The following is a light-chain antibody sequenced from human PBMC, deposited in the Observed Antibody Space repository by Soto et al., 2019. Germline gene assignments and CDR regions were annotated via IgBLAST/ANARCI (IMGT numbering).Light chain of an antibody. J-gene: IGKJ4*01. CDR2: DAS. CDR1: QSVSIY. Sequence: EIVLTKSPATLSLSPGERATLSCRASQSVSIYLGYYQQKPGQAPRLLIFDASKRATGIPARFSGSGSGTEFTLTISSLEPEDFAVYYCQQRSNWPPSLTFGGGTTVEIK. CDR3: QQRSNWPPSLT. V-gene: IGKV3-11*01.